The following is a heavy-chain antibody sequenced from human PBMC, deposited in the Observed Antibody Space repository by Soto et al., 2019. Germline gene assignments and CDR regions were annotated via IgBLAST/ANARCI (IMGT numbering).Heavy chain of an antibody. D-gene: IGHD3-22*01. CDR1: GFTFSTDC. V-gene: IGHV3-30*18. CDR3: AKDTCLRARSGYDLFDC. Sequence: QVQLVASGGGVVQPGRSLRLSCAVSGFTFSTDCIHWVREAPAKGLERVEHISYDRSNDHYVDSVKGRFTISRDNLKNKLYLEINRLRAEDTAVYYYAKDTCLRARSGYDLFDCWCQGTLVTVSS. J-gene: IGHJ4*02. CDR2: ISYDRSND.